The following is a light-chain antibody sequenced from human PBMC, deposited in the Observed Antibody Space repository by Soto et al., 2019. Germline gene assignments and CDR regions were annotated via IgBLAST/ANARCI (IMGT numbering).Light chain of an antibody. CDR2: DAS. J-gene: IGKJ5*01. CDR3: QQYNSYPIT. V-gene: IGKV1-5*01. CDR1: QSISSW. Sequence: DIQMTQSPSTLSASVGARGTITCRASQSISSWLAWYQQKPGKAPKLLIYDASSLESGVPSRFSGSGSGTEFTLTISSLQPDDFATYYCQQYNSYPITFGQGTRLEI.